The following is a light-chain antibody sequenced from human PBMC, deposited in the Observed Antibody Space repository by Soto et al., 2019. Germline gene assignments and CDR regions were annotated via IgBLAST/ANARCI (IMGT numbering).Light chain of an antibody. Sequence: EIVLTQSPATLSLSPGERATLSCRASQSVSSYLAWYQQKPGQAPRLLIYDASNRATGIPARFSGSGSGTDFPLTNSSLEPEDFAVYFCQQRSNWPPTFGQGTRLEIK. J-gene: IGKJ5*01. CDR2: DAS. CDR3: QQRSNWPPT. CDR1: QSVSSY. V-gene: IGKV3-11*01.